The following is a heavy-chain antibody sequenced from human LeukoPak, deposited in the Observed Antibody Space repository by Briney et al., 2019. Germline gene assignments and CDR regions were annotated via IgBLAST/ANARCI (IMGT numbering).Heavy chain of an antibody. CDR1: GFTFSSYW. V-gene: IGHV3-74*01. D-gene: IGHD6-6*01. Sequence: GGSLRLSCAASGFTFSSYWMHWVRQAPGKGLVWVSRINSDGSSTSYADSVKGRFTISRDNAKNTLFLQMNSLRAEDTAVYYCARYGSSPNDAFDIWGQGTMVTVSS. CDR2: INSDGSST. J-gene: IGHJ3*02. CDR3: ARYGSSPNDAFDI.